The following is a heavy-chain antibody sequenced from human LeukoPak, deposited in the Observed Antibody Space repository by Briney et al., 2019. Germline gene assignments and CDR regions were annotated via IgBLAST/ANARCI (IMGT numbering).Heavy chain of an antibody. J-gene: IGHJ4*02. Sequence: PGGSLRLSCAASGFTFSRNWMGWVRQAPGKGLQWVANIKQDGSEKYYEDSVKGRFTISRDNAKNSLYLQMNSLRAEDTAVYYCARGATYYDFWSGYWNYWGQGTLVTVSS. CDR2: IKQDGSEK. V-gene: IGHV3-7*01. CDR3: ARGATYYDFWSGYWNY. D-gene: IGHD3-3*01. CDR1: GFTFSRNW.